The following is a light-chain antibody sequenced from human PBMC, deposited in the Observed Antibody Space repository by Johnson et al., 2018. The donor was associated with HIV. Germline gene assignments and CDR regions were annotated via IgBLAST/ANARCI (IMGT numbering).Light chain of an antibody. CDR1: SSNIGNNY. V-gene: IGLV1-51*01. CDR2: DNN. J-gene: IGLJ1*01. Sequence: QSVLTQPPSVSAAPGQKVTISCSGGSSNIGNNYVSWYQQLPGTAPKLLIYDNNQRPSGIPDRFSGSKSGTSATLGITGLQTGDEADYYCGTWDSSLSAEAVFGSGTKVTVL. CDR3: GTWDSSLSAEAV.